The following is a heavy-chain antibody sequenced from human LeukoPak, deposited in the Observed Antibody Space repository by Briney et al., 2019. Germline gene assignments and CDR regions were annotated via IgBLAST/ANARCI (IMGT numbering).Heavy chain of an antibody. V-gene: IGHV3-21*01. CDR2: ISSSSSYI. D-gene: IGHD3-9*01. CDR1: GFTFSSYS. CDR3: ARDAPLLYYDILTGYTTEFDY. J-gene: IGHJ4*02. Sequence: GGSLRLSCAAAGFTFSSYSMNWVRQAPGKGLEWVSSISSSSSYIYYADSVKGRFTISRDTAKISLYLQMYSLRAEDTAVYRCARDAPLLYYDILTGYTTEFDYWGQGTLVTVSS.